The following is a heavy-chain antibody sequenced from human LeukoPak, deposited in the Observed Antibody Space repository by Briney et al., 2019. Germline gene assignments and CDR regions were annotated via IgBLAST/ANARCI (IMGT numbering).Heavy chain of an antibody. V-gene: IGHV3-23*01. CDR2: LSGSGANT. D-gene: IGHD2-21*02. CDR3: AKAGVLTAILTFFDC. J-gene: IGHJ4*02. Sequence: GGSLRLSCAASGFPFSSYAMNWVRQAPGKGLEWVSGLSGSGANTYYADSVKGRFTICRDNSKNTLYLQINSLRADDTAVYYCAKAGVLTAILTFFDCWGQGTLVTVSS. CDR1: GFPFSSYA.